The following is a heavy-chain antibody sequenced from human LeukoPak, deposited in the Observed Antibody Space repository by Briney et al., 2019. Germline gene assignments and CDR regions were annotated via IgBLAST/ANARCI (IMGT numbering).Heavy chain of an antibody. CDR1: GFTFSSYA. Sequence: GGSLRLSCAASGFTFSSYAMHWVRQAPGKGLEWVAVISYDGSNKYYADSVKGRFTISRDNSKNTLYLQMNSLRAEDTAVYYCARGSDYYDSSGYYRGGYFDYWGQGTLVTVSS. J-gene: IGHJ4*02. CDR3: ARGSDYYDSSGYYRGGYFDY. CDR2: ISYDGSNK. D-gene: IGHD3-22*01. V-gene: IGHV3-30*04.